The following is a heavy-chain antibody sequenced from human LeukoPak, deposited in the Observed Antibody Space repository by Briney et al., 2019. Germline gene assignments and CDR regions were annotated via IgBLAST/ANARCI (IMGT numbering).Heavy chain of an antibody. V-gene: IGHV4-4*07. Sequence: PSETLSLTCTVSGGSISSYYWSWIRQPAGKGLEWIGRIYTSGSANYNPSIKSRVTMSVDTSKNQFSLKVTSVTAADTAVYYCARDREAVADWGYDWFDPWGQGILVTVSS. J-gene: IGHJ5*02. CDR3: ARDREAVADWGYDWFDP. D-gene: IGHD7-27*01. CDR2: IYTSGSA. CDR1: GGSISSYY.